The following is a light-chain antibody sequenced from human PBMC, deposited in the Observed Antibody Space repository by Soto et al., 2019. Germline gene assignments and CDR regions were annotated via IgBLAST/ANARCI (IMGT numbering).Light chain of an antibody. CDR2: DAS. V-gene: IGKV3D-15*01. CDR1: QSISSD. Sequence: IVMTQSPATLSVSRGERATLSCRASQSISSDLAWYQEKPGQAPRLLIYDASNRATGIPARFSGSGSGTEFTLTISSLESQDFAVYYCQQYYKWPLTFGGGTKVDIK. J-gene: IGKJ4*01. CDR3: QQYYKWPLT.